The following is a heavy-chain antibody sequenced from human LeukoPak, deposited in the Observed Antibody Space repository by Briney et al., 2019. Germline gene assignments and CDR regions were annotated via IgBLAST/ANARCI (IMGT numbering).Heavy chain of an antibody. CDR2: INHSGST. CDR1: GGSISSSSYY. Sequence: SETLSLTCTVSGGSISSSSYYWGWIRQPPGKGLEWIGEINHSGSTNYNPSLKSRVTISVDTSKNQFSLKLSSVTAADTAVYYCARGRGRRGVRGVYYLDYWGQGTLVTVSS. CDR3: ARGRGRRGVRGVYYLDY. V-gene: IGHV4-39*07. J-gene: IGHJ4*02. D-gene: IGHD3-10*01.